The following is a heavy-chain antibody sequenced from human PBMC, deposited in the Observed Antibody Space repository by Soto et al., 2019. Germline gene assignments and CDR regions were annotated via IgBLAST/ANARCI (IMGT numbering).Heavy chain of an antibody. J-gene: IGHJ4*02. V-gene: IGHV3-30-3*01. CDR3: PPADGDY. CDR1: GFTFSSYA. CDR2: ISYDGSNK. D-gene: IGHD3-10*01. Sequence: GSLRLSCAASGFTFSSYAMHWVRQAPGKGLEWVAVISYDGSNKYYADSVKGRFTISRDNSKNTLYLQMNSLRAEDTAVYYCPPADGDYWGQGTLVTVSS.